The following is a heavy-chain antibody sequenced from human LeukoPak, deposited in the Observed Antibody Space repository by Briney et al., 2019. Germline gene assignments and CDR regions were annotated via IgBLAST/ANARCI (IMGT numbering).Heavy chain of an antibody. J-gene: IGHJ5*02. CDR2: IYHSGST. V-gene: IGHV4-38-2*02. CDR3: ARAPDDSTIFGVTPYNWFDP. Sequence: PSETLSLTCTVSGYSISSGYYWGWIRQPPGEGLEWIGSIYHSGSTYYNPSLKSRVTISVDTSKNQFSLKLSSVTAADTAVYYCARAPDDSTIFGVTPYNWFDPWGQGTLVTVSS. CDR1: GYSISSGYY. D-gene: IGHD3-3*01.